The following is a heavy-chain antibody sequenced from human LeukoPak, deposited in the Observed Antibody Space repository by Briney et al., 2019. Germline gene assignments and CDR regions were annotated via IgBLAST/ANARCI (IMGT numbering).Heavy chain of an antibody. V-gene: IGHV4-39*02. Sequence: PSGTLSLTCTVSGGSISSSYYYWGWIRQPPGKGLEWTGSIYYSGSTYYNPSLKSRVTISVDTSKNQFSLQLNSVTPEDTAVYYCARDGYYGDRLFDYWGQGTLVTVSS. CDR1: GGSISSSYYY. CDR2: IYYSGST. D-gene: IGHD4-17*01. J-gene: IGHJ4*02. CDR3: ARDGYYGDRLFDY.